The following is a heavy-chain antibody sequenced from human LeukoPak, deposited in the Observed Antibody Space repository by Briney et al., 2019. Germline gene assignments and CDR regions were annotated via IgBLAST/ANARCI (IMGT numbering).Heavy chain of an antibody. CDR3: ASGGVTTDYFDY. D-gene: IGHD4-17*01. CDR2: IYHSGST. Sequence: PSETLSLTCAVSGGSISSGGYSWSWIRQPPGKGLEWIGYIYHSGSTYYNLSLKSRVTISVDRSKNQFSLKLSSVTAADTAVYYCASGGVTTDYFDYWGQGTLVTVSS. V-gene: IGHV4-30-2*01. J-gene: IGHJ4*02. CDR1: GGSISSGGYS.